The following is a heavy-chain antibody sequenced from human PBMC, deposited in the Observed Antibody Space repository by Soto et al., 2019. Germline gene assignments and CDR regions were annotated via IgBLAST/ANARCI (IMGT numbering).Heavy chain of an antibody. D-gene: IGHD3-3*01. V-gene: IGHV3-21*01. Sequence: GGSLRLSCADSGFSFSSYSMNWVRQAPGQGLEWVSSITRDSDYIYYAHSVEGRFSVSRDNSKSIVHLQMNNVRTEDTAVYYCAKDKGPYYDFWSGQRWFDPWGQGTLVTVSS. J-gene: IGHJ5*02. CDR2: ITRDSDYI. CDR1: GFSFSSYS. CDR3: AKDKGPYYDFWSGQRWFDP.